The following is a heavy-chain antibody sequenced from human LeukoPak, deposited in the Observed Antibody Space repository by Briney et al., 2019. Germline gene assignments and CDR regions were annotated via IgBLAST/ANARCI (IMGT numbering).Heavy chain of an antibody. Sequence: SETLSLTCTVSGGSINSYYWSWIRQPPGKGLEWIGFVYYSGSINYNPSLKSRVTISVDTSNNQFSLKLSSVTAANTAVYYCARLSRIAAAGAYSYHSKDVWGQGTTVTVSS. CDR1: GGSINSYY. CDR3: ARLSRIAAAGAYSYHSKDV. CDR2: VYYSGSI. D-gene: IGHD6-13*01. V-gene: IGHV4-59*13. J-gene: IGHJ6*02.